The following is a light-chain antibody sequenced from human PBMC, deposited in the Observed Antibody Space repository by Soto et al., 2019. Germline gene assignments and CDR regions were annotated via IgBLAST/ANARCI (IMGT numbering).Light chain of an antibody. CDR1: QSVSTN. V-gene: IGKV3-15*01. Sequence: IVLTQSPGALSVSPGERATLSCRASQSVSTNLAWYQQKPGQPPRLLIYGPYTRATGIPARFSGSGSGTEFTLTISSMQSEAVAIYYCQQYNEWPSRTFGQGTKVEIK. J-gene: IGKJ2*02. CDR3: QQYNEWPSRT. CDR2: GPY.